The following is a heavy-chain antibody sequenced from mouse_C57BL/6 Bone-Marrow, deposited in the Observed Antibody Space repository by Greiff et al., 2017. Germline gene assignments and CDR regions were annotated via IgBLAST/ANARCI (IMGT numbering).Heavy chain of an antibody. Sequence: VQLQQSGAELARPGASVKLSCKASGYTFTSYGISWVKQRPGQGLEWIGEIYPRSGNTYYTEKFKGKATLTADKSSSTAYMELRSLTSEDSAVYFCAIYYGSGYGYWGQGTTLTVSS. CDR1: GYTFTSYG. V-gene: IGHV1-81*01. J-gene: IGHJ2*01. CDR2: IYPRSGNT. CDR3: AIYYGSGYGY. D-gene: IGHD1-1*01.